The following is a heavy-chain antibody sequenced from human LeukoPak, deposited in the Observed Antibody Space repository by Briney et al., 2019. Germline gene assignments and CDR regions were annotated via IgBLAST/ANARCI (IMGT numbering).Heavy chain of an antibody. CDR1: GFTFSGYG. J-gene: IGHJ4*02. CDR3: AKDRGSSGWYGGDY. Sequence: GGSLRLSCAASGFTFSGYGMHWVRQAPGKGLEWVAVVSYDGSNKYYADSVKGRCTISRDNSKNTLYLQMNSLRAEDTAVYYCAKDRGSSGWYGGDYWGQGTLVTVSS. V-gene: IGHV3-30*18. D-gene: IGHD6-19*01. CDR2: VSYDGSNK.